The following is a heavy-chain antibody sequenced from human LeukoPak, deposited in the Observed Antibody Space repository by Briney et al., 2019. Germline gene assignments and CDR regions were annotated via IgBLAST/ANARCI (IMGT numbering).Heavy chain of an antibody. CDR1: GGTFSSYA. CDR3: ARDSYDGDYINY. Sequence: VASVKVSCKASGGTFSSYAISWVRQAPGQGLEGMGRIIPIFGTPNYAQKLQGRVTITADKSTSTAYMELSSLRYEDTAVYYCARDSYDGDYINYWGQGTLVTVSS. J-gene: IGHJ4*02. CDR2: IIPIFGTP. D-gene: IGHD4-17*01. V-gene: IGHV1-69*06.